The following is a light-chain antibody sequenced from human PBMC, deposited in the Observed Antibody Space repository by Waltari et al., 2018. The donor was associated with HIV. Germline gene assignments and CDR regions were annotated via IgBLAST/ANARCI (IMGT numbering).Light chain of an antibody. CDR1: SSNIGSNT. CDR3: AAWDDSLNGWV. CDR2: SNN. V-gene: IGLV1-44*01. J-gene: IGLJ3*02. Sequence: QSVLTQPPSASGTPGQRVTISCSGSSSNIGSNTVNWYQQLPGTAPKLLIYSNNQRPSGGPDRFSGSKSGTSASLVSSGLQSEDEADYYCAAWDDSLNGWVFGGGTKLTVL.